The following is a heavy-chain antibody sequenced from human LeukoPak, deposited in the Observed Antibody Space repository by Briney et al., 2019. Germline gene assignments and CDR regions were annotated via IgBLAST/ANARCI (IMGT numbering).Heavy chain of an antibody. CDR1: GFTFSSYA. J-gene: IGHJ4*02. CDR2: ISYDGSNK. Sequence: GGSLRLSCGASGFTFSSYAMHWVRQAPGKGLEWVAVISYDGSNKYYADSVKGRFTISRDNSKNTLYLQMNSLRAEDTAVYYCARQVSSWKYYFDYWGQGTLVTVSS. CDR3: ARQVSSWKYYFDY. V-gene: IGHV3-30-3*01. D-gene: IGHD6-13*01.